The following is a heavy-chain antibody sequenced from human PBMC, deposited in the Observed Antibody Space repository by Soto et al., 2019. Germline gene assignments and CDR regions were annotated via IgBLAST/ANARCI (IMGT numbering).Heavy chain of an antibody. D-gene: IGHD6-13*01. CDR1: GLTFSRYT. CDR2: IIASGVIT. V-gene: IGHV3-23*01. CDR3: AKDLRGPEAGTWYFDL. J-gene: IGHJ2*01. Sequence: EVQLLESGGGLVQPGGSLRLACAASGLTFSRYTMGWVRQAPGKGLEWVSAIIASGVITYYADSVKGRFTISRDNSNNTGYLQMNSLRAEDTAVYYCAKDLRGPEAGTWYFDLWGRGTLVTVSS.